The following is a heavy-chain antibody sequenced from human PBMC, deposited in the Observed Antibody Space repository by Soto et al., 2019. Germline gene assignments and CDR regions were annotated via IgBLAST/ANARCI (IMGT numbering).Heavy chain of an antibody. Sequence: WGALRLPSSASGFTFSSYSMNWGRPAPGKGLEWVSSISSSSSYIYYANSVKGRFTLSRDNAKNSLYLQMNSLRAEDTAVYYCARDGVIYYYGMDVWGQGTTVTVSS. D-gene: IGHD2-21*01. J-gene: IGHJ6*02. V-gene: IGHV3-21*01. CDR3: ARDGVIYYYGMDV. CDR1: GFTFSSYS. CDR2: ISSSSSYI.